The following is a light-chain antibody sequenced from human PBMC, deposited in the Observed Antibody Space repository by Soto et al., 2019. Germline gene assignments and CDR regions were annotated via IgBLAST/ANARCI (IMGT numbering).Light chain of an antibody. J-gene: IGLJ1*01. V-gene: IGLV1-40*01. Sequence: QSVLTQPPSVSGAPGQTVTISCSGSSSNIGASYDVQWYQHVPGTAPKLLIYGNVNRPSGVPERFSGSRSGPSASLAITGLQAEDEADYYRQSYDTSLSGGVFGTGTKVTVL. CDR1: SSNIGASYD. CDR2: GNV. CDR3: QSYDTSLSGGV.